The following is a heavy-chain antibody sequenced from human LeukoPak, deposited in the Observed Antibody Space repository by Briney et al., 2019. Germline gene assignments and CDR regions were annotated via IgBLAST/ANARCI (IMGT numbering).Heavy chain of an antibody. Sequence: GGSLRISCAASKFTVSTYWLSWVSQAPGKGLEWVAYMNQLGNEKNYLDSVKGRFTISRDNAKNSLYLQMTSLRAEDTAVYYCVRGTYYYEFWGQGTLVTVSS. CDR1: KFTVSTYW. CDR3: VRGTYYYEF. D-gene: IGHD3-16*01. V-gene: IGHV3-7*04. J-gene: IGHJ4*02. CDR2: MNQLGNEK.